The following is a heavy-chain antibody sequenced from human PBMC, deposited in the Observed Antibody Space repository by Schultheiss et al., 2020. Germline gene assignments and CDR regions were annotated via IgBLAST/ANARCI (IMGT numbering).Heavy chain of an antibody. CDR1: GFTFSNAW. V-gene: IGHV3-15*07. D-gene: IGHD1-1*01. CDR3: AREGGRDEYNDY. CDR2: IKSKTDGGTT. Sequence: GESLKISCAASGFTFSNAWMNWVRQAPGKGLEWVGRIKSKTDGGTTDYAAPVKGRFTISRDDSKNTLYLQMNSLTTEDTAVYYCAREGGRDEYNDYWGQGTLVTVSS. J-gene: IGHJ4*02.